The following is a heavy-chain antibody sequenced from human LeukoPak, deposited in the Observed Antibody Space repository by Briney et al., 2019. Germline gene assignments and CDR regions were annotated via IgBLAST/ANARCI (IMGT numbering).Heavy chain of an antibody. J-gene: IGHJ4*02. CDR3: ARDWSGSLDY. Sequence: GGSLRLSCAASGFXLSGSMIHWVRQAPGKGLLWVSHIRSDGSTRFADSVKGRFTISRDNAKNTLYLQMNSLRAEDTAVYYCARDWSGSLDYWGQGTLVTVSS. CDR1: GFXLSGSM. CDR2: IRSDGST. D-gene: IGHD1-26*01. V-gene: IGHV3-74*01.